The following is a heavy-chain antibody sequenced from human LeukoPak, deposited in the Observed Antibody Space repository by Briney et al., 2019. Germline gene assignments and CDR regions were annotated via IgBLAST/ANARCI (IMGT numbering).Heavy chain of an antibody. V-gene: IGHV1-69*13. CDR1: GGSFISHA. J-gene: IGHJ4*02. Sequence: SVKVSCKASGGSFISHAINWVRQAPGQGLEWMGGIIPIFGTANYAQKFQDRVTITAVESMSTVYMELSSLRSEDTAVYYCARGWLAETTVVTPYNYWGQGSLVTVSS. D-gene: IGHD4-23*01. CDR2: IIPIFGTA. CDR3: ARGWLAETTVVTPYNY.